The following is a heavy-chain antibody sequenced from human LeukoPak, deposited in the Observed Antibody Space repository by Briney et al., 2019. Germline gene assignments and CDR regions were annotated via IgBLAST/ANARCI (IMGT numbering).Heavy chain of an antibody. Sequence: SETLSLTCAVYGGSFSGYYWSWIRQPPGKGLEWIGEINHSGSTNYNPSLKSRVTISVDTSKNQFSLKLSSVTAADTAVYYCAGGPYCSGGSCYFGGGFDPWGQGTLVTVSS. CDR3: AGGPYCSGGSCYFGGGFDP. CDR2: INHSGST. CDR1: GGSFSGYY. V-gene: IGHV4-34*01. D-gene: IGHD2-15*01. J-gene: IGHJ5*02.